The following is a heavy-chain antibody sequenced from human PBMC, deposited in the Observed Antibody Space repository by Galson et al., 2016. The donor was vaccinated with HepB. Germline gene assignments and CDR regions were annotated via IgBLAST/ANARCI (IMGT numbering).Heavy chain of an antibody. CDR3: AKVMRIAARPISYYYGMDV. Sequence: SLRLSCAGSGFTFSLYSMNWVRQAPGKGLEWVSSISSGSSYIYYADSVKGRFTISRDNAKNSLYLQMNSLRAEDTAVYYGAKVMRIAARPISYYYGMDVWGQGTTVTVSS. CDR1: GFTFSLYS. CDR2: ISSGSSYI. J-gene: IGHJ6*02. V-gene: IGHV3-21*01. D-gene: IGHD6-6*01.